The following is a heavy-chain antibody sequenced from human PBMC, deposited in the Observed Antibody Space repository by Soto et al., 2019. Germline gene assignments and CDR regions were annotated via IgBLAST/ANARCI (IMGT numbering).Heavy chain of an antibody. J-gene: IGHJ4*02. CDR2: ITGSISNV. D-gene: IGHD3-9*01. Sequence: EVQLLESGGGLEQPGGSLRLSCAASGFTFSDYAMSWVRQAPGKGLEWVTTITGSISNVYYTDSVKGRFAISRDNSRNILFLQMNSLTAEDTAVYYCAKGGAVYGLLTHDYWGQGTLGTVSS. CDR1: GFTFSDYA. V-gene: IGHV3-23*01. CDR3: AKGGAVYGLLTHDY.